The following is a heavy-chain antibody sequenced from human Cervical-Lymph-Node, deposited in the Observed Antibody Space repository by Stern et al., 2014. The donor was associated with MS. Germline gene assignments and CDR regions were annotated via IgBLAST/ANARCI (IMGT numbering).Heavy chain of an antibody. CDR1: GLTFSSYP. D-gene: IGHD6-13*01. CDR2: VSSDGSNK. CDR3: ARGRAGRSYFDL. J-gene: IGHJ4*02. Sequence: QVQLGQSGGGVVQPGRSLSLSCAASGLTFSSYPMHWIRQAPGKGLEWVALVSSDGSNKYYADSVKGRFTISRDNSKNAHYLQMNGPRVEDTAVYYCARGRAGRSYFDLWGQGTLVSVSS. V-gene: IGHV3-30*04.